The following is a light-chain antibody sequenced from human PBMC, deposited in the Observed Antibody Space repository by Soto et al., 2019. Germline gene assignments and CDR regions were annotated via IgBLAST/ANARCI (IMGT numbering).Light chain of an antibody. CDR1: SSDINAYKY. Sequence: QSVLTQPASMSGSPGQSITISCTGISSDINAYKYVSWYQQHPGKAPKLLIYDVSNRPSGVSTRFSGSKSGNTASLTISGLQAEDEADYYCSSSTSSNTFVFGTGTKLTVL. CDR3: SSSTSSNTFV. CDR2: DVS. J-gene: IGLJ1*01. V-gene: IGLV2-14*03.